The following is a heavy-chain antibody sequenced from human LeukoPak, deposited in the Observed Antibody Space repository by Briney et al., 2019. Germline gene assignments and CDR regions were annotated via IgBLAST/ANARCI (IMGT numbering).Heavy chain of an antibody. CDR3: ARYSGSYYGYFDW. CDR2: ISGRSSTI. Sequence: PGGSLRLSCAASGFTFSSYAMSWVRQAPGKGLGWVSTISGRSSTIDYADSVKGRFTIARDNSRNTVYVQMNSLRAEDTAVYYCARYSGSYYGYFDWWGQGTLVTVSS. J-gene: IGHJ4*02. V-gene: IGHV3-23*01. CDR1: GFTFSSYA. D-gene: IGHD1-26*01.